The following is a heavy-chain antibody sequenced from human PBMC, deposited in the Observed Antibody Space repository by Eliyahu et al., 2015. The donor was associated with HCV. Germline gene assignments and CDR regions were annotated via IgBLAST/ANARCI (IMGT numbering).Heavy chain of an antibody. Sequence: QVQLQESGPGLVKPSETLSLTCTVSGXXISSYYWSWIRQPPGKGXEWIAYXXXXGSTNYNPSLKSRVSISVDTXKNQFSLKLSSVTAADTAVYYCASGGGGIAVAGTGGWFDPWGQGTLVTVSS. CDR1: GXXISSYY. D-gene: IGHD6-19*01. J-gene: IGHJ5*02. CDR3: ASGGGGIAVAGTGGWFDP. CDR2: XXXXGST. V-gene: IGHV4-59*01.